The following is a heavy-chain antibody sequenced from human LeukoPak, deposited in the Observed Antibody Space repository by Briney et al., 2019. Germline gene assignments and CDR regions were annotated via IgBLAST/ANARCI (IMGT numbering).Heavy chain of an antibody. Sequence: GGSLRLSCAASGFTFSSYGMHWVRQAPGKGLEWVAVIWYDGSNKYYADSVKGRFTISRDNSKNTLYLQMNSLRAEDTAVYYCARDQQLVTMVRGVISPGMDVWGQGTTVTVSS. J-gene: IGHJ6*02. V-gene: IGHV3-33*01. CDR1: GFTFSSYG. CDR2: IWYDGSNK. D-gene: IGHD3-10*01. CDR3: ARDQQLVTMVRGVISPGMDV.